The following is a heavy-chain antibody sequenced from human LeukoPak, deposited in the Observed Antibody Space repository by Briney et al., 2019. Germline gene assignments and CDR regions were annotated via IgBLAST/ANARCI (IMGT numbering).Heavy chain of an antibody. CDR3: ARGRGYTQDY. CDR2: IKSDGSST. Sequence: GGSLRLSCAASGFTFSTYWMHWVRQAPGKGLVWVSHIKSDGSSTSYADSVKGRFTISRDNAKNTLYLQMNSLRAEDTAVYYCARGRGYTQDYWRQGTLVTVSS. J-gene: IGHJ4*02. D-gene: IGHD5-12*01. CDR1: GFTFSTYW. V-gene: IGHV3-74*01.